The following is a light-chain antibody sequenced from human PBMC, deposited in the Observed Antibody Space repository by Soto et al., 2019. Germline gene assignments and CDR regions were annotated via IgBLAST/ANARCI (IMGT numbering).Light chain of an antibody. V-gene: IGLV2-23*01. CDR1: SSDVGTYNL. CDR2: EDS. CDR3: CSYAGSSTVV. Sequence: QSALTQPASVSGSPGQSITISCTGTSSDVGTYNLVSWYQHHPGKAPKLMIYEDSKRPSGVSNRISGSKSGNTASLTISGLQAEDEADYYCCSYAGSSTVVFGGGTKLTVL. J-gene: IGLJ2*01.